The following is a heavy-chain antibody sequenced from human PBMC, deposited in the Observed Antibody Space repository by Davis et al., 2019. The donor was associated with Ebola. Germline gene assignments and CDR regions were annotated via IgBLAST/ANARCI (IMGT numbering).Heavy chain of an antibody. D-gene: IGHD3-16*01. J-gene: IGHJ5*02. V-gene: IGHV1-69*04. CDR3: ARRGTGWFDP. Sequence: AASVKVSCKASGGTFSSYAISWVRQAPGQGLEWMGRIIPILGIANYAQKFQGRVTITADKSTSTAYMELSSLRSEDTTVYYCARRGTGWFDPWGQGTLVTVSS. CDR1: GGTFSSYA. CDR2: IIPILGIA.